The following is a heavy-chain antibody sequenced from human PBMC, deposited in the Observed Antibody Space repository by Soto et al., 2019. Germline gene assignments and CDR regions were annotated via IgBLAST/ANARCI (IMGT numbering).Heavy chain of an antibody. Sequence: VGSLRLSCAASGFTFSSYSMNWVRQAPGKGLEWVPSISSSSSYIYYADSVKGRFTISRDNAKNSLYLQMNSLRAEDTAVYYCASDYDFWSGSYYYYYYYMDVWGKGTTVTVSS. CDR2: ISSSSSYI. CDR1: GFTFSSYS. J-gene: IGHJ6*03. V-gene: IGHV3-21*01. D-gene: IGHD3-3*01. CDR3: ASDYDFWSGSYYYYYYYMDV.